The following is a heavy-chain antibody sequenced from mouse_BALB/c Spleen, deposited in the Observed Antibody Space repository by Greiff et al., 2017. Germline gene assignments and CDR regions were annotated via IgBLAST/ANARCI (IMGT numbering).Heavy chain of an antibody. CDR1: GFTFSDYY. D-gene: IGHD1-2*01. V-gene: IGHV5-4*02. Sequence: EVKLVESGGGLVKPGGSLKLSCAASGFTFSDYYMYWVRQTPEKRLEWVATISDGGSYTYYPDSVKGRFTISRDNAKNNLYLQMSSLKSEDTAMYYCAREGGNYGSEGYWGQGTSVTVSS. CDR3: AREGGNYGSEGY. J-gene: IGHJ4*01. CDR2: ISDGGSYT.